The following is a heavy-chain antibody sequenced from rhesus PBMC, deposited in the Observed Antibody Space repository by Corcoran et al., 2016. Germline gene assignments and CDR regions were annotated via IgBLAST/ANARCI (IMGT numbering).Heavy chain of an antibody. CDR1: GFTFSRYV. V-gene: IGHV3S26*01. CDR3: TRGTHFDY. CDR2: ISESGGTR. Sequence: DVQLVESGGGLVKPGGSLRLSCVDSGFTFSRYVLHWVRQAPGTGLEWVSFISESGGTRYYADSVKGRYTISRDNAKNSLFLQMTSLRSEDTAVYYCTRGTHFDYWGQGVLVTVSS. D-gene: IGHD3-3*01. J-gene: IGHJ4*01.